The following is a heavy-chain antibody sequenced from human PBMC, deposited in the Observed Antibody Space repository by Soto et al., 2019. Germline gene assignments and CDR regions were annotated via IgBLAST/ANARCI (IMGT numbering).Heavy chain of an antibody. J-gene: IGHJ5*02. CDR2: IIPIFGTA. D-gene: IGHD3-22*01. CDR1: GGTFSSYA. CDR3: ARQTTYYYDSSGYFS. Sequence: QVQLVQSGAEVKKPGSSVKVSCKASGGTFSSYAISWVRQAPGQGLEWMGGIIPIFGTANYAQKFQGRVTIXXDXSXXTAYMELSSLRSEDTAVYYCARQTTYYYDSSGYFSWGQGTLVTVSS. V-gene: IGHV1-69*12.